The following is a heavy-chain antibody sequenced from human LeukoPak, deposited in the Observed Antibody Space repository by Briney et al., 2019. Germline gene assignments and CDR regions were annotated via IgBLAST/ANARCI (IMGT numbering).Heavy chain of an antibody. J-gene: IGHJ4*02. CDR2: ILTSGST. D-gene: IGHD1-26*01. CDR3: ARLRVSGSYLYYFDY. Sequence: SETLSLTCTVSGVSISSYHWSWVRQPSGKGLEWVGYILTSGSTNYNPALKSRLTISGDTSKNQFTLRLSSVTAADTAVYFCARLRVSGSYLYYFDYWGQATLVTVSS. CDR1: GVSISSYH. V-gene: IGHV4-4*09.